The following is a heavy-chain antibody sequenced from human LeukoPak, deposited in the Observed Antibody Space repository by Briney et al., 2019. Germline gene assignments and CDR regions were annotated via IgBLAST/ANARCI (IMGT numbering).Heavy chain of an antibody. CDR2: IYDSGST. J-gene: IGHJ4*02. CDR1: GGSIRSSYYY. CDR3: ARVRRQLPGNY. D-gene: IGHD2-2*01. V-gene: IGHV4-39*07. Sequence: SETLSLTCTVSGGSIRSSYYYWGWIRQPPGKGLEWIGSIYDSGSTYYNPSLKSRVTISVDTSKNQFSLKLSSVTAADTAVYYCARVRRQLPGNYWGQGTLVTVSS.